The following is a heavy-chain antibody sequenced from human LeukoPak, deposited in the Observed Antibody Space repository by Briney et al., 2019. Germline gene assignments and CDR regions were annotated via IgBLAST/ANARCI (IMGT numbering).Heavy chain of an antibody. CDR1: GFTFSSYA. CDR3: AKHNSASFDY. CDR2: INYDGGST. Sequence: PGGSLRLSCAASGFTFSSYAMSWVRQAPGKGLEWVSSINYDGGSTYYADSVKGRFTISRDSSKNTLFLQMNSLRAEDTAVYYYAKHNSASFDYWGQGTLVTVSS. V-gene: IGHV3-23*01. J-gene: IGHJ4*02. D-gene: IGHD6-19*01.